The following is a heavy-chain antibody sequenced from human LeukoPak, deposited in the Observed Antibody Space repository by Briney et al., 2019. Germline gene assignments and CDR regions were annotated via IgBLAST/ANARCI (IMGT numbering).Heavy chain of an antibody. D-gene: IGHD6-19*01. Sequence: GGSLRLSCAASGFTFSSYGMSWVRQAPGKGLEWVAFIRYDGSNKYYADSVKGRFTISRDNSKNTLYLQMNSLRAEDTAVYYCAKEEAKQWLVSGSFDYWGQGTLVTVSS. CDR3: AKEEAKQWLVSGSFDY. V-gene: IGHV3-30*02. CDR2: IRYDGSNK. CDR1: GFTFSSYG. J-gene: IGHJ4*02.